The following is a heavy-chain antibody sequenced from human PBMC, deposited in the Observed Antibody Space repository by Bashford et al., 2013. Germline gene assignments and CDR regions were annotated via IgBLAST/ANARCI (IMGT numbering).Heavy chain of an antibody. V-gene: IGHV1-2*02. Sequence: ASVKVSCKASGYTGYYMHWVRQAPGQGLQWMGWINPNSGGTNYAQKFQGRVTMTRDTSISTAYMELSRLTSDDTAVYYCAREFLGGPTAYCSSTSCYTGGWFDPWGQGTLVTVSS. CDR2: INPNSGGT. J-gene: IGHJ5*02. CDR3: AREFLGGPTAYCSSTSCYTGGWFDP. D-gene: IGHD2-2*02. CDR1: GYTGYY.